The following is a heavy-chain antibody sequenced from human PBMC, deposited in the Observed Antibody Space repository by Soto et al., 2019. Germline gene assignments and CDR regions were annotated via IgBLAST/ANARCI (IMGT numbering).Heavy chain of an antibody. CDR1: GGSISSYY. CDR3: AVSPFTYFDY. V-gene: IGHV4-59*01. J-gene: IGHJ4*02. CDR2: IYYSGST. Sequence: SETLYLTCTVSGGSISSYYWSWIRQPPGKGLEWIGYIYYSGSTNYNPSLKSRVTISVDTSKNQFSLKLSSVTAADTAVYYCAVSPFTYFDYWGQGTLVTVSS.